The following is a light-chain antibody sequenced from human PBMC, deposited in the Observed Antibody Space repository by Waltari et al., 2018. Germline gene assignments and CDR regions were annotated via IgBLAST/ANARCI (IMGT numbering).Light chain of an antibody. J-gene: IGKJ1*01. CDR3: QQYSASSWT. Sequence: EIVLTQSPGTLLLSPGERATLSCRASRSVSSNFLAWYTQKPGQAPRLLIYDGSTRAAGIPDRFSGSGSGTDFTLTISRLEPEDFAVYYCQQYSASSWTFGQGTMVQIK. V-gene: IGKV3-20*01. CDR2: DGS. CDR1: RSVSSNF.